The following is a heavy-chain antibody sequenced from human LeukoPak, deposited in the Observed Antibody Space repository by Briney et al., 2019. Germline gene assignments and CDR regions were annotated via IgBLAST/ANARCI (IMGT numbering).Heavy chain of an antibody. V-gene: IGHV3-21*01. CDR2: ISSSSSYI. CDR3: ARDTGRITIFPGPFDI. Sequence: GGSLRLSCAASGFTFSSYSMNWVRQAPGKGLEWVSSISSSSSYIYYADSVKGRFTISRDNAKNSLYLQMNSLRAEDTAVYYCARDTGRITIFPGPFDIWGQGTMVTVSS. D-gene: IGHD3-3*01. CDR1: GFTFSSYS. J-gene: IGHJ3*02.